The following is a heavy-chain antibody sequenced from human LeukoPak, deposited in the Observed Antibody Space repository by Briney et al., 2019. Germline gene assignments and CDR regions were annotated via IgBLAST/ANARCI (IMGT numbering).Heavy chain of an antibody. CDR3: ARVLHKRNYDSSDYYGS. D-gene: IGHD3-22*01. V-gene: IGHV3-23*01. Sequence: PGGSLRLSCAASGFTFSSSAMSWVRQAPGKGLEWVSTISGSGDRTYYADSVKGWFTISRDNSKNTLFLHMNSLRAEDTAVYYCARVLHKRNYDSSDYYGSWGQGTLVTVSS. J-gene: IGHJ5*02. CDR1: GFTFSSSA. CDR2: ISGSGDRT.